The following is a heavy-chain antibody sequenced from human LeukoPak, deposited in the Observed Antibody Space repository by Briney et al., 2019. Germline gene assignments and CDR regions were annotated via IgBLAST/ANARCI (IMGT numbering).Heavy chain of an antibody. CDR2: IIPIFGTA. D-gene: IGHD2-2*02. J-gene: IGHJ6*04. CDR1: GGTFSSYA. CDR3: ATAGETDCSSTSCYTEGLGYYYYGMDV. Sequence: VASVKASCKASGGTFSSYAISWVRQAPGQGLEWMGGIIPIFGTANYAQKFQGRVTITADESTSTAYMELSSLRSEDTAVYYCATAGETDCSSTSCYTEGLGYYYYGMDVWGKGTTVTVSS. V-gene: IGHV1-69*13.